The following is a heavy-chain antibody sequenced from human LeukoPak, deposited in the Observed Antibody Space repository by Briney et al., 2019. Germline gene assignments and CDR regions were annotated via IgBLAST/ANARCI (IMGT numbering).Heavy chain of an antibody. V-gene: IGHV3-66*03. CDR1: GFTVSSNY. CDR2: IYRSDGT. CDR3: ARGQGCSSTSCYDHDAFDI. Sequence: GGSLRLSCAASGFTVSSNYMSWVRQAPGKGLEWVSVIYRSDGTYYADSVKGRFTISRDNSKNTLYLQMNSLRAEDTAVYYCARGQGCSSTSCYDHDAFDIWGQGTMVTVSS. J-gene: IGHJ3*02. D-gene: IGHD2-2*01.